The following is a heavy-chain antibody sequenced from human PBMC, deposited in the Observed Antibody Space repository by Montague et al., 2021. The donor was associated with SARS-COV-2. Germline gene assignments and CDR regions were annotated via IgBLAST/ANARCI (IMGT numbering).Heavy chain of an antibody. Sequence: SETLSLTCAVYGGSFSGYYWSWIRQPPGGGLEWIGEINHSGSTXXXPSXXXRVTISVDTSKNQFSRKLSSVTAADTPVYYCARRPHYYDSSGYYYPGPQRYYFDYWGQGTLVTVSS. V-gene: IGHV4-34*01. CDR2: INHSGST. CDR1: GGSFSGYY. J-gene: IGHJ4*02. CDR3: ARRPHYYDSSGYYYPGPQRYYFDY. D-gene: IGHD3-22*01.